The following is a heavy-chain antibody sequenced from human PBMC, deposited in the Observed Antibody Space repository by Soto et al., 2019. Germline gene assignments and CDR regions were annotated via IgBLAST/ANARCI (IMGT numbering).Heavy chain of an antibody. D-gene: IGHD2-2*02. CDR1: GFTFSSYS. J-gene: IGHJ6*02. Sequence: EVQLVESGGGLVKPGGSLRLSCAASGFTFSSYSMNWVRQAPGKGLGGASSIIRSSSYVNYADSVKGRFTISRDNAKNSLYLQMNSLRAEDTAVYYCARRYCSSTSCYKGVDYYGMDVWGQGTTVTVSS. V-gene: IGHV3-21*01. CDR3: ARRYCSSTSCYKGVDYYGMDV. CDR2: IIRSSSYV.